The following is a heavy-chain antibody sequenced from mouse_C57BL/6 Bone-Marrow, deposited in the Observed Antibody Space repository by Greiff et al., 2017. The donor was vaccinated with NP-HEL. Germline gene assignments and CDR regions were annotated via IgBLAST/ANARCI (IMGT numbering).Heavy chain of an antibody. CDR2: IYPRDGST. V-gene: IGHV1-85*01. CDR3: ARSQAYYYGSSYPFAY. Sequence: QVQLQQPGPELVKPGASVKLSCKASGYTFTSYDINWVKQRPGQGLEWIGWIYPRDGSTKYNEKFKGKATLTVDTSSSTAYMELHSLTSEDSAVYFCARSQAYYYGSSYPFAYWGQGTLVTVSA. J-gene: IGHJ3*01. CDR1: GYTFTSYD. D-gene: IGHD1-1*01.